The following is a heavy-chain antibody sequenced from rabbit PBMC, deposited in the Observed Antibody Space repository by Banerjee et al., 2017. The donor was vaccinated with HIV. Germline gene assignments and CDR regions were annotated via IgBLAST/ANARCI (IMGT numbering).Heavy chain of an antibody. CDR3: ARSTSASGTYMNL. CDR1: AFSFSNKYV. V-gene: IGHV1S47*01. Sequence: EESGGDLVKPGASLTLTCTASAFSFSNKYVMCWVRQAPGKGLEWIGSVYTGSGSTYYASWVNGRFTISRSTSLNTVTLQMTSLTAADTATYFCARSTSASGTYMNLWGQGTLVTVS. D-gene: IGHD1-1*01. CDR2: VYTGSGST. J-gene: IGHJ4*01.